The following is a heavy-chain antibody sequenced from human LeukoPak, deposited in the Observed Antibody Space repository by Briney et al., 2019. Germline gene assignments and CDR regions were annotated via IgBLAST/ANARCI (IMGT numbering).Heavy chain of an antibody. Sequence: GESLKISCAASGFTFSSYRMSWVRQAPGKGLEWVANMKYDGSEKYYVDSVKGRFTISRDNAKNSLYLQMTSLRAEDTAVYYCARDIEAAGLFLDYWGQGTLVTVSS. CDR2: MKYDGSEK. V-gene: IGHV3-7*01. J-gene: IGHJ4*02. D-gene: IGHD6-13*01. CDR3: ARDIEAAGLFLDY. CDR1: GFTFSSYR.